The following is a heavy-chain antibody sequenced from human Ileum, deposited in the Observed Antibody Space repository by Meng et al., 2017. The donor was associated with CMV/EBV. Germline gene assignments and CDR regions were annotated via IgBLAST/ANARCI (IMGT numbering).Heavy chain of an antibody. CDR3: ARLHSSTTADYFDY. CDR2: IKQDGSEK. CDR1: GFTFSSYW. D-gene: IGHD2-2*01. V-gene: IGHV3-7*01. Sequence: GGSLRLSCAASGFTFSSYWMSWVRQAPGKGLEWVANIKQDGSEKYYVDSVKGRFTISRDNAKNSLYLQMNSLRAEDTAVYYCARLHSSTTADYFDYWGQGTRVTGYS. J-gene: IGHJ4*02.